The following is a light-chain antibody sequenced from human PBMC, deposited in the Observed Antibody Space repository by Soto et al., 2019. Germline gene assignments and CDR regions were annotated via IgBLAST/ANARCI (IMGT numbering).Light chain of an antibody. J-gene: IGLJ2*01. CDR3: SSYTSSSTIL. Sequence: QSVLTQPASASGSPGQSITISCTGTSSDIGAYNYVSWYQQHPGEAPKLMIYDVTNRPSGVSNRFSGSKSGNTASLTISGLQTEDEAVYYCSSYTSSSTILFGGGTKVTVL. CDR1: SSDIGAYNY. V-gene: IGLV2-14*03. CDR2: DVT.